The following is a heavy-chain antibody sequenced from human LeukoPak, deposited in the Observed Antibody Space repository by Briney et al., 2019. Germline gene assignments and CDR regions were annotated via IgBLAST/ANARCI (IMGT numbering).Heavy chain of an antibody. CDR3: ARDAYSSGWYSDY. Sequence: GGSLRLSCAASGFIFDDYGMSWVRQAPGKGLEWVSGINWNGDSTNYADSVKGRFTISRDNAKNSLYLQMNSLRAEDTAVYFCARDAYSSGWYSDYWGQGTLVTVSS. CDR1: GFIFDDYG. V-gene: IGHV3-20*04. D-gene: IGHD6-19*01. J-gene: IGHJ4*02. CDR2: INWNGDST.